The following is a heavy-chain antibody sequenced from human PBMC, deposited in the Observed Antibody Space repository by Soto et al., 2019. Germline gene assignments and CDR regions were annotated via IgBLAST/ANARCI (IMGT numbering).Heavy chain of an antibody. CDR3: AKDLVGDYGDY. D-gene: IGHD4-17*01. V-gene: IGHV3-30*18. CDR2: ISYDGSNK. Sequence: LSLTCAASGFTFSSYGMHWVRQAPGKGLEWVAVISYDGSNKYYADSVKGRFTISRDNSKNTLYLQMNSLRAEDTAVYYCAKDLVGDYGDYWGQGTMVTVSS. J-gene: IGHJ4*02. CDR1: GFTFSSYG.